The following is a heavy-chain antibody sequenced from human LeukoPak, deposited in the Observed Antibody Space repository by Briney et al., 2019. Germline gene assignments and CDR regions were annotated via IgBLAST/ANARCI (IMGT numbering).Heavy chain of an antibody. D-gene: IGHD2-2*01. CDR2: IYYSGST. V-gene: IGHV4-39*01. CDR1: GGSISSGDYY. CDR3: ARQEGIDCSSTSCYPYYYYGMDV. J-gene: IGHJ6*02. Sequence: SETLSLTCTVSGGSISSGDYYWSWIRQPPGKGLEWIGYIYYSGSTYYNPSLKSRVTISVDTSKNQFSLKLSSVTAADTAVYYCARQEGIDCSSTSCYPYYYYGMDVWGQGTTVTVSS.